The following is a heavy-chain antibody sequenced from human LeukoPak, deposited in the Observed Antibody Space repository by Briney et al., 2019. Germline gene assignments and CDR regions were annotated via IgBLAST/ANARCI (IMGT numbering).Heavy chain of an antibody. CDR1: GFTFSSYA. CDR2: ISSNGGST. CDR3: VKSKCGYDCLFDY. V-gene: IGHV3-64D*06. J-gene: IGHJ4*02. D-gene: IGHD5-12*01. Sequence: GGSLRLSCSASGFTFSSYAMHWVRQAPGKGLEYVSAISSNGGSTYYADSVKGRFTISRDNSRNTLYFQMSSLRAEDTAVYYCVKSKCGYDCLFDYWGQGTLVTISS.